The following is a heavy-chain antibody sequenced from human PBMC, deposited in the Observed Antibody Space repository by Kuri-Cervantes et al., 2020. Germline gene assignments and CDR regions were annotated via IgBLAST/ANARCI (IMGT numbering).Heavy chain of an antibody. J-gene: IGHJ4*02. V-gene: IGHV4-4*02. CDR2: VYETGTV. Sequence: VSGGSISSFDWWSWIRQPPGKGLEWIGEVYETGTVNYNPSLKSRVTVSVDTSKNQFSLNLNSVTAADTAVYYCASGVTLYYFDYWGQGTLVTVSS. CDR1: GGSISSFDW. CDR3: ASGVTLYYFDY. D-gene: IGHD2-8*01.